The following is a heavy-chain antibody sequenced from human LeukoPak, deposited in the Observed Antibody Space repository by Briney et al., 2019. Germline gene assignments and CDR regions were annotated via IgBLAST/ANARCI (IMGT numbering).Heavy chain of an antibody. D-gene: IGHD1-26*01. J-gene: IGHJ4*02. CDR2: INGDRSTT. CDR3: ARSRSSGFDS. Sequence: ASVKVSCKASGGTFSSYWMHWVRQAPRKGLVWVSRINGDRSTTSYADSVKGRFTISRDNAKNTLYLQMNSLRVEDTAVYYCARSRSSGFDSWGQGTLVTVSS. CDR1: GGTFSSYW. V-gene: IGHV3-74*01.